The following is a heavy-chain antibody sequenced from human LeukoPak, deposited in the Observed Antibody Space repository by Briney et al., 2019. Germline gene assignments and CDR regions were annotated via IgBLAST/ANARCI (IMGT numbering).Heavy chain of an antibody. Sequence: RGSLRLSCAASGFTFSSYSMNWVRQAPGKGLEWVSYISSSSSTIYYADSVKGRFTISRDNAKSSLYLQMNSLRAEDTAVYYCARGGYYDSSGYPPRPFDPWGQGTLVTVSS. D-gene: IGHD3-22*01. V-gene: IGHV3-48*01. CDR1: GFTFSSYS. CDR3: ARGGYYDSSGYPPRPFDP. J-gene: IGHJ5*02. CDR2: ISSSSSTI.